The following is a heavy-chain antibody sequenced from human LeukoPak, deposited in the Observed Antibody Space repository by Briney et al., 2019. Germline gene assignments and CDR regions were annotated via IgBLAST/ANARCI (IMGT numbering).Heavy chain of an antibody. CDR2: IYYSGNT. V-gene: IGHV4-39*01. D-gene: IGHD6-19*01. CDR3: ARHPSGWYGNWFDP. Sequence: SETLSLTCTVSGGSISSSSYYWAWIRQPPGKGLESIATIYYSGNTFYSPSLKSRVTISVDTSKNQFSLRLSSVTAADTAVYYCARHPSGWYGNWFDPWGQGTLVTVSS. CDR1: GGSISSSSYY. J-gene: IGHJ5*02.